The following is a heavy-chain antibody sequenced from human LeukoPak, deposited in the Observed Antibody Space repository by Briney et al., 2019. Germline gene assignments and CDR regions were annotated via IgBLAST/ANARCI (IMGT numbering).Heavy chain of an antibody. Sequence: PGGSLRLSCAASGFTFTSYWMNWVRQAPGKGLEWVANIKPDGDTYYVDSAKGRFTISRDNAKNSLYLQMNSLRAEDTAVYYCARKDGTFDYWGQGALVTVSS. D-gene: IGHD1-1*01. CDR3: ARKDGTFDY. J-gene: IGHJ4*02. V-gene: IGHV3-7*01. CDR2: IKPDGDT. CDR1: GFTFTSYW.